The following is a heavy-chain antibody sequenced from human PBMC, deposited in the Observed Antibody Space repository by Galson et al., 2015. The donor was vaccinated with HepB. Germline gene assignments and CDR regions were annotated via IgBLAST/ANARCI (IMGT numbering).Heavy chain of an antibody. J-gene: IGHJ3*01. CDR1: GFSLSNYA. D-gene: IGHD1-1*01. CDR2: INNNGDSK. Sequence: SLRLSCAASGFSLSNYAMLWVRQVPGKGLAWVSAINNNGDSKYYGDSVRGRFSISRDNSKNTLYLQMNSLRAEDTAIYYCAGNFSKIAFQFWGRGTILTVSS. V-gene: IGHV3-23*01. CDR3: AGNFSKIAFQF.